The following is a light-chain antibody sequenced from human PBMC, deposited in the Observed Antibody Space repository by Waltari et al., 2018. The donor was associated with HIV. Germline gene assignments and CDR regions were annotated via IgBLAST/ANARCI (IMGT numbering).Light chain of an antibody. CDR1: SSDIGAYEY. J-gene: IGLJ2*01. CDR2: DVF. V-gene: IGLV2-14*03. CDR3: SSYTTTNTII. Sequence: QSALTQPASVSGSPGQSITISCTGTSSDIGAYEYVSWYRQHPDKAPQLLIYDVFYRPAGGSHRLSGSKSGNTASLTISGLQAEDEAVYSCSSYTTTNTIIFGGGTKLTVL.